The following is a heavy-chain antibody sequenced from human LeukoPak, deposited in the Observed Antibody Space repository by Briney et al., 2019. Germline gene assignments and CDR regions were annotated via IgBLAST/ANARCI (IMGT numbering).Heavy chain of an antibody. V-gene: IGHV5-51*01. CDR2: IYADDSDT. CDR1: GYTFANYW. CDR3: ARRKDYDSSFDP. Sequence: GESLKISCKGSGYTFANYWIGWVRQMPGKGLQWLGIIYADDSDTRYSPSFQGQVTISADKSISTAYLQWSSLKASDTAMYYCARRKDYDSSFDPWGQGTLVTVSS. D-gene: IGHD3-22*01. J-gene: IGHJ5*02.